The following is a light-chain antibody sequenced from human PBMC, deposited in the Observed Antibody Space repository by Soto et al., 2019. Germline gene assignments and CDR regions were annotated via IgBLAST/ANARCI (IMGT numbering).Light chain of an antibody. CDR3: QQYGRSPPYT. CDR1: QSVSSSY. J-gene: IGKJ2*01. V-gene: IGKV3-20*01. CDR2: GAS. Sequence: EIVLTQSPGTLSLSPGERATLSCRASQSVSSSYLAWYQQKPGQAPRLLIYGASSRATRIPDRFSGSGSGTDFTLTISRLEPEDFAVYYCQQYGRSPPYTFGQGTKLEI.